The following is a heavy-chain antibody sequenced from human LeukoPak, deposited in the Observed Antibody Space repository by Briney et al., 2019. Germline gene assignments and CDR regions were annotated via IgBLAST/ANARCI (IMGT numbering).Heavy chain of an antibody. CDR1: GFNFSDYY. CDR3: ARDYDILTGYFRGGFDY. Sequence: PGGSLRLSCAASGFNFSDYYMSWIRQAPGKGLEWISYITSSSSDTNYADSVKGRFTISRDNAKKSLYLQMTSMRAEGTAVYYCARDYDILTGYFRGGFDYWGQGTLVTVSS. CDR2: ITSSSSDT. D-gene: IGHD3-9*01. J-gene: IGHJ4*02. V-gene: IGHV3-11*05.